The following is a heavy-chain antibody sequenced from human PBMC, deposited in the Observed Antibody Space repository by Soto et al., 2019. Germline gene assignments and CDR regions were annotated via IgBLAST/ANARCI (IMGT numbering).Heavy chain of an antibody. D-gene: IGHD3-22*01. V-gene: IGHV4-39*01. CDR3: ARHPASQYYYDTSDYAREFDY. CDR2: IYYSGST. Sequence: SETLSLTCTVSGGSISSSSYYWGWIRQPPGKGLEWIGGIYYSGSTYYNPSLKSRVTISVDTSKNQFSLKLSSVTAADTAVYYCARHPASQYYYDTSDYAREFDYWGQGTLVTVSS. J-gene: IGHJ4*02. CDR1: GGSISSSSYY.